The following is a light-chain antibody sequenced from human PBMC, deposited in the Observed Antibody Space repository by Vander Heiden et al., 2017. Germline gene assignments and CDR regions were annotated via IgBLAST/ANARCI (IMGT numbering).Light chain of an antibody. CDR3: QQYDNWPPWT. J-gene: IGKJ1*01. Sequence: EIVMPQSPATLSVSPGERVTLSCRASQSVSSDLAWYQQKPGQAPRLLIYGASNRATGIPARFSGSGSGTEFTLTISSLQSEDFALYYCQQYDNWPPWTFGQGTKVEIK. V-gene: IGKV3-15*01. CDR1: QSVSSD. CDR2: GAS.